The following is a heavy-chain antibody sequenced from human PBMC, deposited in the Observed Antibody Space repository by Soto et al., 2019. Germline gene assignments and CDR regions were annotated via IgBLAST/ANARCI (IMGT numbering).Heavy chain of an antibody. D-gene: IGHD3-3*01. Sequence: GESLKISCKGSVYSFTTYWIGWVRQMPGKGLELMGIIYPSDSDTRYRPSFQGQVTISADKSISSAYLQWSSLRASDTAMYYCARGGVSTRTFDYWGQGTPVTVSS. J-gene: IGHJ4*02. CDR3: ARGGVSTRTFDY. CDR2: IYPSDSDT. V-gene: IGHV5-51*01. CDR1: VYSFTTYW.